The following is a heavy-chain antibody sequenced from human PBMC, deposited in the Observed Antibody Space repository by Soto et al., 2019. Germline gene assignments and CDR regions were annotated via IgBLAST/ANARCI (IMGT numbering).Heavy chain of an antibody. Sequence: ASVKVSCKASGYTFTSYGIIWVRQAPGQGLEWMGWISAYNGNTNYAQKLQGRVTMTTDTSTSTAYMELRSLRSDDTAVYYCARHPIGDSSGQGPIYYYYGMDVWGQGTTVTVSS. J-gene: IGHJ6*02. D-gene: IGHD3-22*01. CDR1: GYTFTSYG. V-gene: IGHV1-18*01. CDR2: ISAYNGNT. CDR3: ARHPIGDSSGQGPIYYYYGMDV.